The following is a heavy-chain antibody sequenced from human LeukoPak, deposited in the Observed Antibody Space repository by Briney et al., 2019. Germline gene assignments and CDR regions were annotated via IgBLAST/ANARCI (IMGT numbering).Heavy chain of an antibody. CDR3: TTDKWELDY. J-gene: IGHJ4*02. D-gene: IGHD1-26*01. Sequence: GGSLRLSCAASGFTFSNAWMNWVRQAPGKGLEWVCRIKSKTDGGTTDYAAPVKGRFTISRDDSKNTLYLQMNSLKTDDTAVYYCTTDKWELDYWGQGTLVTVSS. V-gene: IGHV3-15*01. CDR1: GFTFSNAW. CDR2: IKSKTDGGTT.